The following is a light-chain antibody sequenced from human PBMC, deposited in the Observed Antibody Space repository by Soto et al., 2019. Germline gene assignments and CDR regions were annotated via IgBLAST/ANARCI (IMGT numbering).Light chain of an antibody. Sequence: QSVLTQPASVSGSPGQSVTISCTGTSSDFGSYKFVSWYQHHPGKVPKVIIYETSKRPSGVSDRFSGSKSGNTASLTISGPQAEDEADYYCFSFTSTNTHVFGSGTKVTAL. V-gene: IGLV2-23*01. CDR2: ETS. CDR1: SSDFGSYKF. CDR3: FSFTSTNTHV. J-gene: IGLJ1*01.